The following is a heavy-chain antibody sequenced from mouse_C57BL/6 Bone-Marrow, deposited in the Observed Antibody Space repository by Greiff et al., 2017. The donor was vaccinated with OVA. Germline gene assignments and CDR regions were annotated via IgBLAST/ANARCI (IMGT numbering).Heavy chain of an antibody. CDR1: GYTFTNYW. CDR2: IYPGGGYT. V-gene: IGHV1-63*01. D-gene: IGHD1-1*01. J-gene: IGHJ3*01. CDR3: ARRVDYYGSSWFAY. Sequence: VQGVESGAELVRPGTSVKMSCKASGYTFTNYWIGWAKQRPGHGLEWIGDIYPGGGYTNYNEKFKGKATLTADKSSSTAYMQFSSLTSEDSAIYYCARRVDYYGSSWFAYWGQGTLVTVSA.